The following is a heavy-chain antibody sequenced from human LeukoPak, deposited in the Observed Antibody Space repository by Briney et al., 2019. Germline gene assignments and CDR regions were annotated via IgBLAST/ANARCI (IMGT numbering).Heavy chain of an antibody. CDR1: GFTFSSYA. CDR2: ISSNGGST. V-gene: IGHV3-64*01. CDR3: ARDLCSTMVRGVSPGRNYGMDV. Sequence: GGSLRLSCAASGFTFSSYAMHWVRQAPGKGLEYVSAISSNGGSTYYANSVKGRFTISRDNSKNTLYLQMGSLRAEDMAVYYCARDLCSTMVRGVSPGRNYGMDVWGQGTTVTVSS. J-gene: IGHJ6*02. D-gene: IGHD3-10*01.